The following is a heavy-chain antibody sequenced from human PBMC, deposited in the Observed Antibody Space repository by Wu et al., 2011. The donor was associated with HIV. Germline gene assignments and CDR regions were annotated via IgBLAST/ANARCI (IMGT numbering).Heavy chain of an antibody. Sequence: QVQLVQSGAEVKKPGSSVKVSCKASGGSFTSYTFSWVRQAPGQGPEWMGGIIAMFGXSNYAQKFQGRVTITADKSTSTAYMELSSLRSEDTAVYYCATRVSKSSGHDWGQGTLVTVSS. CDR1: GGSFTSYT. D-gene: IGHD1-26*01. CDR3: ATRVSKSSGHD. CDR2: IIAMFGXS. J-gene: IGHJ4*01. V-gene: IGHV1-69*06.